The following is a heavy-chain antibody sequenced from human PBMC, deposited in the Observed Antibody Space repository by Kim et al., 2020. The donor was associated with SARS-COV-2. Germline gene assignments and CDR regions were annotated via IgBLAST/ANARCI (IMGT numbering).Heavy chain of an antibody. CDR3: AKGPTRPDYIVVVPAAIPAFDP. Sequence: GGSLRLSCAASGFTFSSYAMSWVRQAPGKGLEWVSAISGSGGSTYYADSVKGRFTISRDNSKNTLYLQMNSLRAEDTAVYYCAKGPTRPDYIVVVPAAIPAFDPWGQGTLVTVSS. J-gene: IGHJ5*02. D-gene: IGHD2-2*01. CDR1: GFTFSSYA. V-gene: IGHV3-23*01. CDR2: ISGSGGST.